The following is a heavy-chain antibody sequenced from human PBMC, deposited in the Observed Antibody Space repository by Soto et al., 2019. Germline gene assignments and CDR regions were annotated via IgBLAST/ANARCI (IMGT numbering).Heavy chain of an antibody. Sequence: SXTLSLTCTVSGGSMSSYYWSWIRQPPGKGLEWIGYISYSGSPNYNPSLKSRVTISVDTSKNQFSLKLSSVTAADTAVYYCARIAAAGYWFDPWGQGTLVTVSS. CDR3: ARIAAAGYWFDP. CDR1: GGSMSSYY. D-gene: IGHD6-13*01. V-gene: IGHV4-59*01. J-gene: IGHJ5*02. CDR2: ISYSGSP.